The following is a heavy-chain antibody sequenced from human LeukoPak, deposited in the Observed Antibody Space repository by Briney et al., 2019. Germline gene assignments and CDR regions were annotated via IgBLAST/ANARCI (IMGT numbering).Heavy chain of an antibody. CDR3: ARAGYTYTTLYY. V-gene: IGHV3-7*01. CDR2: INQDGSEK. Sequence: PGGSLRLSCEASGFTFTDYWMSWVRQAPGKGLEWVASINQDGSEKNYVDSVKGRFTISRDNVKNSLYLQMNFLRGEDTAVYYCARAGYTYTTLYYWGPGTLVIVSS. J-gene: IGHJ4*02. D-gene: IGHD5-18*01. CDR1: GFTFTDYW.